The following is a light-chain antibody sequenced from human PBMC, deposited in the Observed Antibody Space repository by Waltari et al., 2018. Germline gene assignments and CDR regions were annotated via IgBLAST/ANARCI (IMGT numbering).Light chain of an antibody. CDR1: RDIDTY. Sequence: DVQMTQSPSSLSASVGDRITITCQATRDIDTYLNWYQHKPGKAPKLLFYDADTLQRGVPSRFSGSGSGTHFSFTINNLQPDDFATYYCQQCSTLPFTFGGGT. CDR2: DAD. V-gene: IGKV1-33*01. CDR3: QQCSTLPFT. J-gene: IGKJ4*01.